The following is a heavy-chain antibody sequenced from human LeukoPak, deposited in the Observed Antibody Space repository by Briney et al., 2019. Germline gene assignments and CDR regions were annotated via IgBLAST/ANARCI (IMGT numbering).Heavy chain of an antibody. CDR2: ISDYNGNT. CDR3: ARSGGYMVRGVIDY. D-gene: IGHD3-10*01. CDR1: GYTFTSYG. Sequence: ASVKVSCKASGYTFTSYGISWVRQAPGQGLEWMGWISDYNGNTNYAQKLQGRVTMTTDTSTSTAYMELRSLRSDDTAVYYCARSGGYMVRGVIDYWGQGTLVTVSS. J-gene: IGHJ4*02. V-gene: IGHV1-18*01.